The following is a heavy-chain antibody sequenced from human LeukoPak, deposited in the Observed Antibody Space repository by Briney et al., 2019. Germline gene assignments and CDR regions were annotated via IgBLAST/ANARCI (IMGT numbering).Heavy chain of an antibody. CDR3: ARGSPLIYGSGSYGVDY. Sequence: ASVKVSCKASGYSSTSYDINWVRQATGQGLEWMGWMNPNSGNIGYAQRFQGRLTMTTNTSISTAYMELSSLRSEDTAVYYCARGSPLIYGSGSYGVDYWGQGTLVTVSS. CDR1: GYSSTSYD. J-gene: IGHJ4*02. CDR2: MNPNSGNI. D-gene: IGHD3-10*01. V-gene: IGHV1-8*01.